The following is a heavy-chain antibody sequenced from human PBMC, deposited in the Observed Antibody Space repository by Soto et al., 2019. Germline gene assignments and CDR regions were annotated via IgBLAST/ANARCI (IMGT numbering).Heavy chain of an antibody. D-gene: IGHD6-13*01. CDR3: AYSSTPFDY. V-gene: IGHV3-23*01. CDR2: ISGSGGST. J-gene: IGHJ4*02. CDR1: GFTFSSYA. Sequence: PGGSLRLSCAASGFTFSSYAMSWVRQAPGKGLEWVSTISGSGGSTYYADSVKGRFTISRDNSKNTLYLQMNSPRAEDTAVYYCAYSSTPFDYWGQGTLVTVSS.